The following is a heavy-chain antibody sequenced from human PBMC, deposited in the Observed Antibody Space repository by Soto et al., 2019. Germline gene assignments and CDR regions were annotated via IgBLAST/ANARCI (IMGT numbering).Heavy chain of an antibody. CDR2: ISSSSSYI. Sequence: VQLVESGGGLVKPGGSLRLSCAAFGFTFSSYTMNWVRQAPGKGLEWVSSISSSSSYIYYADSVKGRFTISRDNVKTIMYQEMNTLKAEDTAVDFWAGYRGGDLKAFDIWGQGTMVTISS. J-gene: IGHJ3*02. V-gene: IGHV3-21*01. D-gene: IGHD2-21*02. CDR1: GFTFSSYT. CDR3: AGYRGGDLKAFDI.